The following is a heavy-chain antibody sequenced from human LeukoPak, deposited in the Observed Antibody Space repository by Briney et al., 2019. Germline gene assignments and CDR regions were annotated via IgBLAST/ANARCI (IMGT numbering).Heavy chain of an antibody. CDR2: IIPIFGTA. Sequence: ASVKVSCKASGGTFSSYAISWVRQAPGQGLEWMGGIIPIFGTANYAQKFQGRVTITADKSTSTAYMELSSLRSEDTAVYYCARGSFGNSLYFDYWGQGTLVTASS. CDR1: GGTFSSYA. D-gene: IGHD2/OR15-2a*01. CDR3: ARGSFGNSLYFDY. V-gene: IGHV1-69*06. J-gene: IGHJ4*02.